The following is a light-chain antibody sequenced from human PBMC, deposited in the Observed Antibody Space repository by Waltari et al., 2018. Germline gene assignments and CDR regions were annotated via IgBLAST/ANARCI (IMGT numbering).Light chain of an antibody. CDR3: SSYTTGSTYV. J-gene: IGLJ1*01. V-gene: IGLV2-14*03. CDR1: SSDIGVYNY. Sequence: QSALTQPASVSGSPGQSIPISCTGTSSDIGVYNYVSWYQQHPGKAPKLMLFDVGKRPSGVSDRFSVSRSGNTASLTISGLQAEDAADYYCSSYTTGSTYVFGTGTKVTVL. CDR2: DVG.